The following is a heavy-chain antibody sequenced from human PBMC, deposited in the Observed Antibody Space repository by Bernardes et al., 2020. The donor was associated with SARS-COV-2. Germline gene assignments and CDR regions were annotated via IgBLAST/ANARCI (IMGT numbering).Heavy chain of an antibody. Sequence: SETLSLTCTVSGGSVSFNYWSLIRQPPGKGLQWIGYVYDSGNTNYNPSLKSRVTISVDTSKNQFSLNLNSVTPADTAVYYCARDPGTGEFDYWGQGTLVTVSS. V-gene: IGHV4-59*02. CDR3: ARDPGTGEFDY. CDR1: GGSVSFNY. D-gene: IGHD1-1*01. J-gene: IGHJ4*02. CDR2: VYDSGNT.